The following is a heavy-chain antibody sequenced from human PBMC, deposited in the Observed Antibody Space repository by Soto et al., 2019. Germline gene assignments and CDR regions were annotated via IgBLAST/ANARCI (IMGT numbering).Heavy chain of an antibody. CDR1: GLTFSTYA. V-gene: IGHV3-23*01. Sequence: EVQVLESGGGLVQPGGSLRLSCAASGLTFSTYAMSWVRQAPGKGLEWVSGISGSGGSTYYADSVKGRFTISRDNSKNTLYLQMNSLRAEDTAVYYCALQQAVAGTTNWFDPWGQGTLVTVSS. CDR3: ALQQAVAGTTNWFDP. D-gene: IGHD6-19*01. CDR2: ISGSGGST. J-gene: IGHJ5*02.